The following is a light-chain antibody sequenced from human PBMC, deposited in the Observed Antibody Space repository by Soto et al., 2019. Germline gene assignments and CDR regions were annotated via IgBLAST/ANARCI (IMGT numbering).Light chain of an antibody. J-gene: IGLJ1*01. Sequence: QSALTQPASVSGSPGQSITISCTGTSSDVGGYNYVSWYQQHPGKAPKLMIYDVSNRPSGVSNLFSGSKSGNTASLTISGRQAEDEADYYCSSYKSSSTPYVFGTGTKLTVL. V-gene: IGLV2-14*01. CDR2: DVS. CDR3: SSYKSSSTPYV. CDR1: SSDVGGYNY.